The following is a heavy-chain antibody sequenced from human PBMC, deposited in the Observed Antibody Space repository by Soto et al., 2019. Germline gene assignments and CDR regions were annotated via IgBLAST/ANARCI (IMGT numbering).Heavy chain of an antibody. CDR3: ARDLVGATISGMDV. Sequence: GGSLRLSCAASGFTFSSYGMHWVRQAPGKGLEWVAVIWYDGSNKYYADSVKGRFTISRDNSKNTLYLQMNSLRAEDTAVYYCARDLVGATISGMDVWGQGTTVTVSS. D-gene: IGHD1-26*01. V-gene: IGHV3-33*01. CDR2: IWYDGSNK. CDR1: GFTFSSYG. J-gene: IGHJ6*02.